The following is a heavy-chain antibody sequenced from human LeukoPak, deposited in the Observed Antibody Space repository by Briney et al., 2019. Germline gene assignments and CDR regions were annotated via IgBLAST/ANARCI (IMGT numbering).Heavy chain of an antibody. Sequence: GGSLRLSCAASGFTFSSYSMSWVRQAPGKGLEWISYISGSGSVSYYEDSVKGRFTISRDNAKNSLYLQMNSLRADDTAVYYCGREVPGGATILDYWGQGTLVTVSS. V-gene: IGHV3-48*01. CDR3: GREVPGGATILDY. CDR1: GFTFSSYS. J-gene: IGHJ4*02. D-gene: IGHD1-26*01. CDR2: ISGSGSVS.